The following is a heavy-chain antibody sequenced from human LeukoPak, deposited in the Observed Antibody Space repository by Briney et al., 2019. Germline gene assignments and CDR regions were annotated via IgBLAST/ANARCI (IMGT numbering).Heavy chain of an antibody. V-gene: IGHV3-23*01. J-gene: IGHJ4*02. CDR3: AKGQYDSSGYYSLLAY. CDR1: GFTFSSYA. CDR2: ITENGDNT. D-gene: IGHD3-22*01. Sequence: GGSLRLSCAVSGFTFSSYAMSWVRQAPGKGLEWVSGITENGDNTYYADSVKGRFTISRDNSKNTLYLQMNSLRAEDTAVYYCAKGQYDSSGYYSLLAYWGQGALVTVSS.